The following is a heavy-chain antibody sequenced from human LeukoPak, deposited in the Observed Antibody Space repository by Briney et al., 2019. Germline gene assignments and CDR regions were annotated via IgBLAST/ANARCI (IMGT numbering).Heavy chain of an antibody. J-gene: IGHJ6*03. D-gene: IGHD6-13*01. V-gene: IGHV4-4*07. CDR1: GGSISSYY. CDR2: IYGTGTI. Sequence: SETLSLTCTVSGGSISSYYWSWIRQPAGKGLDWIGRIYGTGTIAYNPSLQSRVTMSVDTSKNEFSLKLSSVTAADTAVYYCARTTEAHSWQTRYYSYYMDVWGKGATVTVSS. CDR3: ARTTEAHSWQTRYYSYYMDV.